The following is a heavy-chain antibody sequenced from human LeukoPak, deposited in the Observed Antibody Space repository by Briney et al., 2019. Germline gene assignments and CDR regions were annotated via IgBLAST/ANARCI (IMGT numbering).Heavy chain of an antibody. Sequence: GGSLRLSCAASGFTFSSYAMHWVRQAPGKGLEWVAVISYDGSNKYYADSVKGRFTISRDNSKNTLYLQMNSLRAEDTAVYYCSRAAAGTRYYYYVMAFWGQGTTVTVSS. D-gene: IGHD6-13*01. CDR1: GFTFSSYA. CDR3: SRAAAGTRYYYYVMAF. J-gene: IGHJ6*02. V-gene: IGHV3-30*04. CDR2: ISYDGSNK.